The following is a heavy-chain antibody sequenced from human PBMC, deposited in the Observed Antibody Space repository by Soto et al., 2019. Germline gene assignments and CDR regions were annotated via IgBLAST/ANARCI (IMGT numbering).Heavy chain of an antibody. CDR2: IYYSGST. CDR1: GGSISSGGYY. V-gene: IGHV4-31*03. Sequence: SETLCITCTVSGGSISSGGYYWSWIRQHPGKGLEWIGYIYYSGSTYYNPSLKSRVTISVDTSKNPFSLKLSSVTAAVTAVCYCAREPINWGQGTLVTVSS. J-gene: IGHJ4*02. D-gene: IGHD5-12*01. CDR3: AREPIN.